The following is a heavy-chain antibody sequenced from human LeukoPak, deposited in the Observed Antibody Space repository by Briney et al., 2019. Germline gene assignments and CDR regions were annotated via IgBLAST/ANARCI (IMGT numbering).Heavy chain of an antibody. CDR2: IYYSGST. CDR3: ARVSSGGNWFDP. V-gene: IGHV4-59*11. J-gene: IGHJ5*02. D-gene: IGHD3-10*01. Sequence: SETLSLTCTVSGGSISSHYWSWIRQPPGKGLEWIGYIYYSGSTNYNPYLKSRVTISVDTSKNQFSLKLSSVTAADTAVYYCARVSSGGNWFDPWGQGTLVTVSS. CDR1: GGSISSHY.